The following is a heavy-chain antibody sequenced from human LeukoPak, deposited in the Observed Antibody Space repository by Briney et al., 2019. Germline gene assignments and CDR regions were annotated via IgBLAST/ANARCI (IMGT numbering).Heavy chain of an antibody. CDR1: GGSITSTSYY. CDR3: ARRSKVVVTANWFDP. J-gene: IGHJ5*02. D-gene: IGHD2-21*02. V-gene: IGHV4-39*01. Sequence: SETLSLTCTVSGGSITSTSYYWGWIRQPPGKGLEWIGNIYYSESTYYNPSLTSRVTISVDTSKNQFSLKLSSVTAADTAVYYCARRSKVVVTANWFDPWGQGTLVTVSS. CDR2: IYYSEST.